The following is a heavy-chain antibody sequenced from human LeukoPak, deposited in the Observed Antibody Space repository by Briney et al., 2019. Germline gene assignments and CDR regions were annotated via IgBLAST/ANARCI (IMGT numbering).Heavy chain of an antibody. V-gene: IGHV3-74*01. CDR1: GFTFTGYW. CDR2: INSDADKT. D-gene: IGHD3-9*01. J-gene: IGHJ6*03. Sequence: GGSLRLSCAASGFTFTGYWMHWVRQAPGKGLVWVSRINSDADKTGYAEAVKGRFTISRDNAKKTLYLEMNSLRVEDTAAYYCAREYYGILTGYYLDVWGKGTTVTVSS. CDR3: AREYYGILTGYYLDV.